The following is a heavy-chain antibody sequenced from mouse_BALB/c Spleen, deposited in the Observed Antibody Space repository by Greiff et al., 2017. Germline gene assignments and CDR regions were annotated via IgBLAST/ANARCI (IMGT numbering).Heavy chain of an antibody. CDR3: ARRVPYAMDY. CDR1: GFSLTSYG. Sequence: VQGVESGPGLVAPSQSLSITCTVSGFSLTSYGVHWVRQPPGKGLEWLGVIWAGGSTNYNSALMSRLSISKDNSKSQVFLKMNSLQTDDTAMYYCARRVPYAMDYWGQGTSVTVSS. J-gene: IGHJ4*01. D-gene: IGHD2-14*01. V-gene: IGHV2-9*02. CDR2: IWAGGST.